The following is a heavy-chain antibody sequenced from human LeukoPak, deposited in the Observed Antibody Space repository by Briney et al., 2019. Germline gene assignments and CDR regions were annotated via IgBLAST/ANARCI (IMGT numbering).Heavy chain of an antibody. Sequence: GGSLRLSCAASGFSFGSYWMSWVRQAPGKGLEWVANIRQDGSEKYYVDSVKGRFTISRDNAKDSLYLQMNSLRAEDTAVYYCARSRTWGQGTLVTVSS. CDR3: ARSRT. CDR1: GFSFGSYW. J-gene: IGHJ5*02. V-gene: IGHV3-7*01. CDR2: IRQDGSEK.